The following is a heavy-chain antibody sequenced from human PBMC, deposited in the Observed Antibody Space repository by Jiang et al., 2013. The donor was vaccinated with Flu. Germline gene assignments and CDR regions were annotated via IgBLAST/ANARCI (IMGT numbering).Heavy chain of an antibody. V-gene: IGHV4-59*01. Sequence: GKGLEWIGNIYYTGSTNYNPALRSRVTMSVDTSKNQFSLRLRSVTAADTAVYYCARAVAGYYYRMDVWGQGTTVTVSS. D-gene: IGHD6-19*01. CDR2: IYYTGST. CDR3: ARAVAGYYYRMDV. J-gene: IGHJ6*02.